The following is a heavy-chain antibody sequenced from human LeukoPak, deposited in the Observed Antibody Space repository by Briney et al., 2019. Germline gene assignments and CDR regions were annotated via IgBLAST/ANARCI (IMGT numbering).Heavy chain of an antibody. CDR1: GYTFTSYG. D-gene: IGHD2-15*01. V-gene: IGHV1-18*01. CDR2: ISAYNGNP. CDR3: ARDRNIVVVAPEPNWFDP. Sequence: ASVKVSCKASGYTFTSYGISWVRQAPGQGLEWMGWISAYNGNPNYAQKLQGRVTMTTDTSTSTAYMELRSLRSDDTAVYYCARDRNIVVVAPEPNWFDPWGQGTLVTVSS. J-gene: IGHJ5*02.